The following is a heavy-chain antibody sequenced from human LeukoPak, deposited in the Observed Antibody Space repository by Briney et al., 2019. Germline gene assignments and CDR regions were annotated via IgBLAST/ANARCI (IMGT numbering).Heavy chain of an antibody. CDR3: ARGGYSGSSYRFS. CDR2: ISKDGSDT. Sequence: GGSLRLSCAASGFRFSEYWMHWVRQVPGKGPEWLTRISKDGSDTVYADSAKGRFTASRDNAKNTVYLQVTNLRHEDTAVYFRARGGYSGSSYRFSWGQGTLVTVAS. CDR1: GFRFSEYW. J-gene: IGHJ4*02. V-gene: IGHV3-74*01. D-gene: IGHD6-6*01.